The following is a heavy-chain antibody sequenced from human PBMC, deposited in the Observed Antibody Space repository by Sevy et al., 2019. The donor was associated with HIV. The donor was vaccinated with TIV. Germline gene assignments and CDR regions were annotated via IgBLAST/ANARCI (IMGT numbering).Heavy chain of an antibody. CDR1: GYTFTGYY. CDR2: INPNSGGT. J-gene: IGHJ4*02. CDR3: ARGGYSSSSHHCDY. Sequence: ASVKVSCKASGYTFTGYYMHWVRQAPGQGLEWMGWINPNSGGTDYAQKFQGRVTMTRDTSISIAYMELSRLRSDDTAVYYCARGGYSSSSHHCDYWGQGTLVTVSS. D-gene: IGHD6-6*01. V-gene: IGHV1-2*02.